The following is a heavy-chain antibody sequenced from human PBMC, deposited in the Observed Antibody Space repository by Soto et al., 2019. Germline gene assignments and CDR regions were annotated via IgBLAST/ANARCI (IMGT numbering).Heavy chain of an antibody. CDR1: GGTFSSYA. CDR3: ATRGRRYYGSGGNGWFDP. CDR2: IIPIFGTA. Sequence: QVQLVQSGAEVKKPGSSVKVSCKASGGTFSSYAISWVRQAPGQGLEWMGGIIPIFGTANYAQKFQGRVTITAEKSTSTAYMGLSSLRSEDTAVYYCATRGRRYYGSGGNGWFDPWGQGTLVTVSS. J-gene: IGHJ5*02. D-gene: IGHD3-10*01. V-gene: IGHV1-69*06.